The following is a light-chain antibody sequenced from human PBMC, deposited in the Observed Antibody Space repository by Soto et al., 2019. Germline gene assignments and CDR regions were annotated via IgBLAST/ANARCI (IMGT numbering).Light chain of an antibody. Sequence: AIQLTQSPSSLSASVGDGVTITCRASQGISSALAWYQQKPGKAPKLLIYDASSLESGVPSRFSGSGSGTDFTLTISSLQPEDFATYYCQQFNSYPPSITFGQGTRLEIK. CDR1: QGISSA. J-gene: IGKJ5*01. CDR3: QQFNSYPPSIT. CDR2: DAS. V-gene: IGKV1-13*02.